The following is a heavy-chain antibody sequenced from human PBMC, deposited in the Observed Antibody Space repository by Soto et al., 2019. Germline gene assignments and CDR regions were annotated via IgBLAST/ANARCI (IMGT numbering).Heavy chain of an antibody. CDR3: ARTDCGGDCSPSFDY. J-gene: IGHJ4*02. CDR1: GGSVSSGSYY. Sequence: SETLSLTCTVSGGSVSSGSYYWSWIRQPPGKGLEWIGYIYYSGSTNYNPSLKSRVTISVDTSKNQFSLKLSSVTAADTAVYYCARTDCGGDCSPSFDYWGQGALVTVSS. CDR2: IYYSGST. V-gene: IGHV4-61*01. D-gene: IGHD2-21*02.